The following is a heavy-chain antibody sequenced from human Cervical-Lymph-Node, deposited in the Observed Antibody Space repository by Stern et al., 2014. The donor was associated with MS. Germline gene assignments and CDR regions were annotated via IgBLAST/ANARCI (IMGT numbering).Heavy chain of an antibody. Sequence: QVTLKESGPALVKPTETLTLTCTFSGFSLSTSGMCVSWIRQPPGKALEWLARTDWDDDKYFSTFLYTLLTISKDTSNNQLGLIMTSMDPVEPATYYCVRIGHFGSGRGAMDVWGQGTTVPVSS. D-gene: IGHD3-10*01. CDR1: GFSLSTSGMC. J-gene: IGHJ6*02. CDR2: TDWDDDK. V-gene: IGHV2-70*15. CDR3: VRIGHFGSGRGAMDV.